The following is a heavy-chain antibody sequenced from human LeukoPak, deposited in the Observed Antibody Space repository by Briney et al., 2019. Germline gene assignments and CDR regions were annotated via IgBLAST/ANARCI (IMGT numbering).Heavy chain of an antibody. CDR3: ARRQWLVLDY. V-gene: IGHV4-34*01. D-gene: IGHD6-19*01. CDR1: SGSFSGYY. J-gene: IGHJ4*02. CDR2: INHSGST. Sequence: SETLSLTCAVYSGSFSGYYWSWIRQPPGKGLEWIGEINHSGSTNYNPSLKSRVTISVDTSKNQFSLKLSSVTAADTAVYYCARRQWLVLDYWGQGTLVTVSS.